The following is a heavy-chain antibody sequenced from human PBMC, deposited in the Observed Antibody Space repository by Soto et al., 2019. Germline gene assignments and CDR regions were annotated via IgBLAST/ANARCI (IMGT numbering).Heavy chain of an antibody. CDR2: VRSKAYGGTT. D-gene: IGHD6-13*01. J-gene: IGHJ6*02. Sequence: PGGSLRLSCAASGFTFSSYGMHWVRQAPGKGLEWVGVVRSKAYGGTTDYAASVKGRFDISRDDSKSVAYLQMNSVTTEDTAVYFCARYTYTSRYSYYGMDVWSQGTTVTVSS. V-gene: IGHV3-49*04. CDR3: ARYTYTSRYSYYGMDV. CDR1: GFTFSSYG.